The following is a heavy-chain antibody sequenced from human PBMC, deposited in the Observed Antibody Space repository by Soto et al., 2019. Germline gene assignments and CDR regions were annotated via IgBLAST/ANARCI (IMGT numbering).Heavy chain of an antibody. CDR3: ASAFSPWYWFGP. J-gene: IGHJ5*02. CDR1: GGTFSSYA. Sequence: SVKVSCKASGGTFSSYAISWVRQAPGQGLEWMGGIIPIFGTANYAQKFQGRVTITADESTSTAYMELSSLRSEDTAVYYCASAFSPWYWFGPWGQGTLVTVSS. D-gene: IGHD1-20*01. V-gene: IGHV1-69*13. CDR2: IIPIFGTA.